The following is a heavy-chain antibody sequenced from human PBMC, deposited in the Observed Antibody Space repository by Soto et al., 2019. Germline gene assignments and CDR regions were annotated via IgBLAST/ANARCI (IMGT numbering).Heavy chain of an antibody. V-gene: IGHV4-34*01. D-gene: IGHD3-9*01. CDR1: GGSFSCYY. J-gene: IGHJ6*02. CDR3: ARGRLSLTGYYYYYYGMDV. CDR2: INHSGST. Sequence: SQTLSLTCALYGGSFSCYYWSWIRQPPGKGLEWIAEINHSGSTNYNPSLKSRVTISVDTSKNQFSLKLSSVTAADTAVYYCARGRLSLTGYYYYYYGMDVWGQGTTVTVSS.